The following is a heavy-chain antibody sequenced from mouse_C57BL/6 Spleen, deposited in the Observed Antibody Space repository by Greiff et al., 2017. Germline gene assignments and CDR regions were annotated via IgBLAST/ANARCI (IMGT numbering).Heavy chain of an antibody. CDR2: IYPGDGDT. V-gene: IGHV1-82*01. D-gene: IGHD2-4*01. CDR3: ARGGDYDGAWFAY. Sequence: QVQLQQSGPELVKPGASVKISCKASGYAFSSSWMNWVKQRPGKGLEWIGRIYPGDGDTNDNGKFKGKATLTADQSSSTAYMQLSRLTSEDSAVYYCARGGDYDGAWFAYWGQGTLVTVSA. CDR1: GYAFSSSW. J-gene: IGHJ3*01.